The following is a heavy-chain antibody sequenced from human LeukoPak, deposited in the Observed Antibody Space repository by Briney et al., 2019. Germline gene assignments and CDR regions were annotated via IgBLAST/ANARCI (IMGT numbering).Heavy chain of an antibody. CDR3: ARGSAAGSPPRDY. CDR2: ISWNSGSI. D-gene: IGHD6-13*01. V-gene: IGHV3-9*01. Sequence: GGSLRLSCAASGFTFADYAMHWVRQAPGKGLEWVSGISWNSGSIGYADSVKGRFTISRDNAKNSLYLQMNSLRAEDTALYYCARGSAAGSPPRDYWGQGTLVTVSS. CDR1: GFTFADYA. J-gene: IGHJ4*02.